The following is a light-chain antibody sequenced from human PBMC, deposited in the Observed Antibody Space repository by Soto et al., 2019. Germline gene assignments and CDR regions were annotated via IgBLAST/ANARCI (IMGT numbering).Light chain of an antibody. CDR1: QGISSY. Sequence: IRMTQSPFSLSASVGDRVTITCWASQGISSYLAWYQQKPGKAPNLLIYGASNLETGVPSRFSGSGSGTDFTFTISSLQAEDIGTYFCQQYDSVFTFGQGTRLEIK. CDR2: GAS. CDR3: QQYDSVFT. V-gene: IGKV1-33*01. J-gene: IGKJ5*01.